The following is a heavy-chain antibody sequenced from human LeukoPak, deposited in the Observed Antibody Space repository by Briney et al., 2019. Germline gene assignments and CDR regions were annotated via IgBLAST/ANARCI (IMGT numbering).Heavy chain of an antibody. J-gene: IGHJ3*02. Sequence: AASVKVSCKASGYTFTSYGISWVRQAPGQGLEWMGGIIPIFGTANYAQKFQGRVTITTDESTSTAYMELSSLRSEDTAVYYCARGLQRGLQLANAFDIWGQGTMVTVSS. CDR1: GYTFTSYG. CDR3: ARGLQRGLQLANAFDI. CDR2: IIPIFGTA. D-gene: IGHD4-11*01. V-gene: IGHV1-69*05.